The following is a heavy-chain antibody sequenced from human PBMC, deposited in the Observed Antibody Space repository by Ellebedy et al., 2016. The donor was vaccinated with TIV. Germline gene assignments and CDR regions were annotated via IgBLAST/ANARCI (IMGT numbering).Heavy chain of an antibody. CDR2: INPNSGGT. CDR1: GYTFTGYY. V-gene: IGHV1-2*02. J-gene: IGHJ3*02. D-gene: IGHD2-2*01. Sequence: ASVKVSCKASGYTFTGYYMHWVRQAPGQGLEWMGWINPNSGGTNYAQKFQGRVTMTRDKSISTAYMELSRLRSDDTAVYYCARSGKYQLLFLYAFDIWGQGTMVTVSS. CDR3: ARSGKYQLLFLYAFDI.